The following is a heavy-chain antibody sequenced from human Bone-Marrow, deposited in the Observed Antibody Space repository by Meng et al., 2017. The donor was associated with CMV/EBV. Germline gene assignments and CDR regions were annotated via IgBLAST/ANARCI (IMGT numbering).Heavy chain of an antibody. D-gene: IGHD6-6*01. J-gene: IGHJ6*02. CDR2: INHSGST. V-gene: IGHV4-34*01. Sequence: SETLSLTCAVYGGSFSGYYWSWIRQPPGKGLEWIGEINHSGSTNYNPSLKSRVTISVDTSKNQFSLKLSSVTAADTAVYYCATLRYSSSFHYYYVMDVWGQGTTVTVSS. CDR1: GGSFSGYY. CDR3: ATLRYSSSFHYYYVMDV.